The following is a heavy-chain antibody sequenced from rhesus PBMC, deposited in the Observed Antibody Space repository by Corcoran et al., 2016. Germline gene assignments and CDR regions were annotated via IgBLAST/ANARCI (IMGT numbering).Heavy chain of an antibody. CDR2: ISSDRSDI. D-gene: IGHD2-21*01. J-gene: IGHJ5-1*01. Sequence: EVQLVESGGGLVQPGGSLRLSCAASGFTFGYYGMHWVRQAPGKGLEWVATISSDRSDIYYADSVKGRFTISRDNAKNSLSLQRSSRRAEDTAVYYCTRAPYCTGSGCYPNRFDVWGPGVLVTVSA. CDR1: GFTFGYYG. V-gene: IGHV3-183*01. CDR3: TRAPYCTGSGCYPNRFDV.